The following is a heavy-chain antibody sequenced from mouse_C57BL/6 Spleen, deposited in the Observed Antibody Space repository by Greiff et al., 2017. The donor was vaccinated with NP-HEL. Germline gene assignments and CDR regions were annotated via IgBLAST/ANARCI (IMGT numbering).Heavy chain of an antibody. CDR3: ARLGLRQGFAY. D-gene: IGHD2-4*01. V-gene: IGHV1-50*01. CDR2: IDPSDSYT. J-gene: IGHJ3*01. CDR1: GYTFTSYW. Sequence: VKQSCKASGYTFTSYWMQWVKQRPGQGLEWIGEIDPSDSYTNYNQKVKGKATLTVDTSSSTAYMQLSSLTSEDSAVYYCARLGLRQGFAYWGQGTLVTVSA.